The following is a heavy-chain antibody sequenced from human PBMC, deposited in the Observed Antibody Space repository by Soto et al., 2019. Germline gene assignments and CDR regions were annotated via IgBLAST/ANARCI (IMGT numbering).Heavy chain of an antibody. J-gene: IGHJ6*02. CDR1: GFTFNNYW. D-gene: IGHD3-10*01. V-gene: IGHV3-74*01. CDR2: INGDGTTT. Sequence: EVQLVESGGGLVQPGGSLRLSCAASGFTFNNYWIHWVRQAPGKGLMWVSRINGDGTTTNYADSVRGRFAISRDNAENTVYLQTNSLRAADTALYYCARGVRGHYGKDVWGQGTTVTVSS. CDR3: ARGVRGHYGKDV.